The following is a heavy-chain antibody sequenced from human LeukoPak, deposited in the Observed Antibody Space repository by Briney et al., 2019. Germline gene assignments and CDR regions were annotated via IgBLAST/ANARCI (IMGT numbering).Heavy chain of an antibody. J-gene: IGHJ6*03. D-gene: IGHD5-18*01. CDR1: GGSISSSSYY. CDR2: IYYSGST. Sequence: SETLSLTCTVSGGSISSSSYYWGWIRQPPGKGLEWIGSIYYSGSTYYNPSLKSRVTISVDTSENQFSLKLSSVTAADTALYYCASSYTYDSPRTYYYFYYMDVWGEGTTVTISS. CDR3: ASSYTYDSPRTYYYFYYMDV. V-gene: IGHV4-39*07.